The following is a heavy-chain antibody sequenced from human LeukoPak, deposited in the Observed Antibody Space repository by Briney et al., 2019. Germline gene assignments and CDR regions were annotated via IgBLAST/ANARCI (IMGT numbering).Heavy chain of an antibody. D-gene: IGHD3-10*01. J-gene: IGHJ4*02. CDR1: GFTFSSYS. Sequence: TGGSLRLSCAASGFTFSSYSMNWVRQAPGKGLEWVSSISSSSSYIYYADSVKGRFTISRDNAKNSLYLQMNSPRAEDTAVYYCARDPGYGSGNVIALDYWGQGTLVTVSS. V-gene: IGHV3-21*01. CDR3: ARDPGYGSGNVIALDY. CDR2: ISSSSSYI.